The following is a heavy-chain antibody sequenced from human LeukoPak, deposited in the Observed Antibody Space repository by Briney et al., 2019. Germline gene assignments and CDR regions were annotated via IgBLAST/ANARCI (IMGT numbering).Heavy chain of an antibody. V-gene: IGHV4-4*07. J-gene: IGHJ4*02. Sequence: SETLSLTCTVSGVSISSYYWSWIRQPAGKGLEYIGRISASGTINYNPSLKSRATMSVDTSKNQFSLNLRFVTAADTAMYYCARVYGSYSPDSWGQGTLVTVSS. CDR2: ISASGTI. CDR3: ARVYGSYSPDS. CDR1: GVSISSYY. D-gene: IGHD1-26*01.